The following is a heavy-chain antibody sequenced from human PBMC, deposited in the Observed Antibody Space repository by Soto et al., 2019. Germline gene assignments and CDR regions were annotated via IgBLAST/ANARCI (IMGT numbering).Heavy chain of an antibody. CDR1: GGTISGSY. CDR3: GRSVAGPGARIDF. Sequence: PSETLSLTCSVSGGTISGSYWTWIRQSPGKGLEWLGYVYYTGSTNYSPSLRSRVSISVDTSKNEFSLRLSSVTAADTAVYFCGRSVAGPGARIDFWGQGTQVTVSS. CDR2: VYYTGST. V-gene: IGHV4-59*01. J-gene: IGHJ4*01. D-gene: IGHD2-8*02.